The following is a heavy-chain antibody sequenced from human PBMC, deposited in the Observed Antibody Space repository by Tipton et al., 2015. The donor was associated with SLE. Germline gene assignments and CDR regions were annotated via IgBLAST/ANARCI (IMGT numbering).Heavy chain of an antibody. V-gene: IGHV4-61*02. Sequence: LRLSCTVSGDPFSSGSSSWNWVRQPAGKGLEWIGLIYNSGITNYNPSLQSRVTLSVDMSKNQFSLRLSSVTAADTGVYYCVKSVVVVSPRDYYYYMDVWGKGTTVTVSS. CDR2: IYNSGIT. D-gene: IGHD2-15*01. CDR3: VKSVVVVSPRDYYYYMDV. J-gene: IGHJ6*03. CDR1: GDPFSSGSSS.